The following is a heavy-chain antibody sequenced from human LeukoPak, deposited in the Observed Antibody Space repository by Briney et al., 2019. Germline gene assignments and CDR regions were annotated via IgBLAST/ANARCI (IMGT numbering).Heavy chain of an antibody. V-gene: IGHV3-74*01. CDR2: LHTGGSAT. J-gene: IGHJ4*02. CDR3: AREGHYDTRGPDY. CDR1: GFTFSNFW. D-gene: IGHD3-22*01. Sequence: GGSLRLSCAASGFTFSNFWMHWVRQTPRKGLVWVSCLHTGGSATFYADSVKGRFTISRDNPKSTLYLQMNSLTAEDTAIYYCAREGHYDTRGPDYWGQGTLVTVSS.